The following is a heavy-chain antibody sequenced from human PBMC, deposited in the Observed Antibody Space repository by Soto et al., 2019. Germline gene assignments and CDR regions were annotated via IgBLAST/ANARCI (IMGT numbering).Heavy chain of an antibody. J-gene: IGHJ5*02. CDR1: GGSISSYY. CDR2: IYYSGST. Sequence: SETLSLTSTVSGGSISSYYWSWIRQPPGKGLEWIGYIYYSGSTKYNSSLKSRVTISVDTSKNQFSLKLSSVTAADTAVYYCARVNDFWTGYYSTNWFDPWGQGTLVTVSS. V-gene: IGHV4-59*01. D-gene: IGHD3-3*01. CDR3: ARVNDFWTGYYSTNWFDP.